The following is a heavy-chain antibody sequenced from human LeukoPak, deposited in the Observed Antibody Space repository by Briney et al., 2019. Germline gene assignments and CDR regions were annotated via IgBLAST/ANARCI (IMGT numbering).Heavy chain of an antibody. CDR3: ARAGSPYDSSGYLAYYFDY. CDR2: SYNSGST. J-gene: IGHJ4*02. CDR1: GGSISSSSYY. V-gene: IGHV4-39*01. D-gene: IGHD3-22*01. Sequence: PSETLSLTCTVSGGSISSSSYYWGWIRQPPGKGRERIGSSYNSGSTYDNPFLKSRVTISVDTSKTQFSLKLSSVTAADTAVYYCARAGSPYDSSGYLAYYFDYWGQGTLVTVSS.